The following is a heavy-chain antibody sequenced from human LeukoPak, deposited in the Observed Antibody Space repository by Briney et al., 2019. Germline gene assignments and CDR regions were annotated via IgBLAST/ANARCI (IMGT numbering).Heavy chain of an antibody. CDR2: IIPIFGIA. CDR1: GGTFSSYA. CDR3: ASDPSPPNFDMDV. Sequence: ASVKVSCKASGGTFSSYAISLVRQAPGQGLEWMGRIIPIFGIANYAQKFQGRVTITADKSTSTAYMELSSLRSEDTAVYYCASDPSPPNFDMDVWGQGTTVTVSS. V-gene: IGHV1-69*04. J-gene: IGHJ6*02. D-gene: IGHD2-2*01.